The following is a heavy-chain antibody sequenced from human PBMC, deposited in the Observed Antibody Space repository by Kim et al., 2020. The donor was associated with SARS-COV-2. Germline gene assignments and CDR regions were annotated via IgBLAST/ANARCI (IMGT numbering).Heavy chain of an antibody. Sequence: GGSLRLSCAASGFTFSSYGMHWVRQAPGKGLEWVAVISYDGSNKYYADSVKGRFTISRDNSKNTLYLQMNSLRAEDTAVYYCAKGQTWEWLAWERKSDAFDIWGQGTMVTVSS. J-gene: IGHJ3*02. CDR1: GFTFSSYG. CDR2: ISYDGSNK. V-gene: IGHV3-30*18. D-gene: IGHD6-19*01. CDR3: AKGQTWEWLAWERKSDAFDI.